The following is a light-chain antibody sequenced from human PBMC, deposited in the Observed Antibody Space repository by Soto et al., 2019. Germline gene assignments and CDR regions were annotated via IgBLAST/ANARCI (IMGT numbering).Light chain of an antibody. V-gene: IGLV1-44*01. J-gene: IGLJ1*01. Sequence: QSVLTQPPSVSGTPGQGVTISCSGSTSNIGENSVGWFQQLPGTAPKVVIYVTNKRPSGVPDRFSGSKSGTSAYLAISGLQSEDEADYYCAAWDGSLNGHVFGTGTKVTGL. CDR1: TSNIGENS. CDR2: VTN. CDR3: AAWDGSLNGHV.